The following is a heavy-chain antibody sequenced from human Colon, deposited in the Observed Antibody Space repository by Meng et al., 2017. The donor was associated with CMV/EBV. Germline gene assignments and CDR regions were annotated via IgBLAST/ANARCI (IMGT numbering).Heavy chain of an antibody. V-gene: IGHV2-5*02. Sequence: SMKAACPTLTKPPTPLTLTCTFSGFSLSHSGMGVGWIRQPPGKALEWLGVIYWDDDKRYSPSLKSRLTITKDTSKNQVVLTMTNLDPLDTATYYCAHRPYGSGSYFFDYWGQGTLVTVSS. CDR1: GFSLSHSGMG. CDR2: IYWDDDK. J-gene: IGHJ4*02. CDR3: AHRPYGSGSYFFDY. D-gene: IGHD3-10*01.